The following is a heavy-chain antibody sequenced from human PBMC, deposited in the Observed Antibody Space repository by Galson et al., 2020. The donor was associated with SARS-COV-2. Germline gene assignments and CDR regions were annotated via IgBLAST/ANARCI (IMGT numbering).Heavy chain of an antibody. CDR2: FYQDGTS. J-gene: IGHJ6*02. Sequence: SETLSLTCAVSGFSVRRGHFWGWVRQPPGKGLEWIGNFYQDGTSYYNPSFKSRVSISIDTSTKLFSLRLKSVTAADTAVYYCARHAAECSRGECTHPYCAAMDVGGRGTTVIVSS. CDR3: ARHAAECSRGECTHPYCAAMDV. CDR1: GFSVRRGHF. V-gene: IGHV4-38-2*01. D-gene: IGHD3-10*02.